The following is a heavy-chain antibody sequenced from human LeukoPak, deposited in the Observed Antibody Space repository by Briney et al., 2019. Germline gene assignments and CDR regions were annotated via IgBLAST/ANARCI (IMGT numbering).Heavy chain of an antibody. CDR3: ASLGYSKPHYYYGMDV. CDR1: GFTFSSYG. Sequence: GRSLRLSCASSGFTFSSYGLQGVRHAPGRGLVGGAVIWYDGSNKYYADAVRGRFTISRDNSKNRLYLQMNSLRAEDTAVYYCASLGYSKPHYYYGMDVWGKGTTVTVSS. CDR2: IWYDGSNK. J-gene: IGHJ6*04. D-gene: IGHD5-18*01. V-gene: IGHV3-33*01.